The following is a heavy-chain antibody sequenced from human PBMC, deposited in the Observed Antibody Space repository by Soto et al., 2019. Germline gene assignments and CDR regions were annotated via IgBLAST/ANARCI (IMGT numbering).Heavy chain of an antibody. Sequence: EVQLVESGGGLVQPGGSLRLSCAASGFTFSSYSMNWVRQAPGKGLEWVSYISSSGRTIYYADSVKGRFTISRDNAKNSLYLQMNSLRAEDTAVYYCARPTYYYGSGSSEYYYYYGLDVWGQGTTVTVSS. CDR1: GFTFSSYS. D-gene: IGHD3-10*01. CDR2: ISSSGRTI. J-gene: IGHJ6*02. V-gene: IGHV3-48*01. CDR3: ARPTYYYGSGSSEYYYYYGLDV.